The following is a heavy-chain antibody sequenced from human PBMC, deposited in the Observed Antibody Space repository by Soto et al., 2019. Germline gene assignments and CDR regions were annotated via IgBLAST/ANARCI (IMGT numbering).Heavy chain of an antibody. Sequence: QVQLVQSGAEVREPGASVKDSCKASGYTFTNYGVTWVRQAPGQGLEWMGWIGGYKGNTIYAQKLQGRVTLTTDTSTSKAYMDLRSLRSDDTAVYDCAAHTLDTGIASGYWGQGTLVTVGS. D-gene: IGHD5-18*01. CDR1: GYTFTNYG. CDR2: IGGYKGNT. CDR3: AAHTLDTGIASGY. V-gene: IGHV1-18*01. J-gene: IGHJ4*02.